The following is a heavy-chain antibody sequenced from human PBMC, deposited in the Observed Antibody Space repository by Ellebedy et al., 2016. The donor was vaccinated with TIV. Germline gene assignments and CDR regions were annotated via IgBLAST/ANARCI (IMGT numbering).Heavy chain of an antibody. CDR3: ARDYGGNPGGWY. Sequence: MPSETLSLTCTVSGGSISSSSYYWGWIRQPPGKGLEWIGSIYYSGSTYYNPSLKSRVTISVDTSKNQFSLKLSSVTAADTAVYYCARDYGGNPGGWYWGQGTLVTVSS. CDR2: IYYSGST. V-gene: IGHV4-39*02. D-gene: IGHD4-23*01. CDR1: GGSISSSSYY. J-gene: IGHJ4*02.